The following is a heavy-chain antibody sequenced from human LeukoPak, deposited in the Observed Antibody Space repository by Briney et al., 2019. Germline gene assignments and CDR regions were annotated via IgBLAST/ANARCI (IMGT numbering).Heavy chain of an antibody. CDR2: IKQDGSEK. CDR3: ARDPSDSSGWPNY. V-gene: IGHV3-7*01. CDR1: GFSFSGFS. J-gene: IGHJ4*02. D-gene: IGHD6-19*01. Sequence: PGGSLRLSCEASGFSFSGFSMNWVRQAPGKGLEWVANIKQDGSEKYYVDSVKGRFTISRDNAKNSLYLQMNSLRAEDTAVYYCARDPSDSSGWPNYWGQGTLVTDSS.